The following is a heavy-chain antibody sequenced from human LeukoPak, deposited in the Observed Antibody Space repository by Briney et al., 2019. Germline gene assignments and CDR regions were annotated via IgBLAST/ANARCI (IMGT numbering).Heavy chain of an antibody. CDR2: ISSSGSTI. D-gene: IGHD3-3*01. V-gene: IGHV3-48*03. Sequence: GGSLRLSCAASGFTFSSYEMNWVRQAPGKGLEWVSYISSSGSTIYYADSVKGRFTISRDNAKNSLYLQMNSLRAEDTAAYYCARSADYYYYYYYMDVWGKGTTVTVSS. CDR3: ARSADYYYYYYYMDV. J-gene: IGHJ6*03. CDR1: GFTFSSYE.